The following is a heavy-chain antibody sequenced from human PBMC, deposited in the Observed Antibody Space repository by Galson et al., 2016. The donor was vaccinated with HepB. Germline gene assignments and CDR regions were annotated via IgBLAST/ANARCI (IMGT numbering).Heavy chain of an antibody. V-gene: IGHV1-18*01. CDR3: ARENNIAVAGFPYFDY. Sequence: SVKVSCKAIGYIYTNYGISWVRQAPGQGLEWMGWISAYNGNANYGQKFQGRVTMTTDTSTNTAYMELRSLRSDDTAVYYCARENNIAVAGFPYFDYWGQGTLVTVSS. CDR1: GYIYTNYG. D-gene: IGHD6-19*01. J-gene: IGHJ4*02. CDR2: ISAYNGNA.